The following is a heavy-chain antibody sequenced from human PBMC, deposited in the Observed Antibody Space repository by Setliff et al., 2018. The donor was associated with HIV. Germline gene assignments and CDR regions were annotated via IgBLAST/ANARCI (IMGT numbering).Heavy chain of an antibody. CDR1: AASIRNSY. CDR3: AGSMGATKGNWFEP. Sequence: SETLSLTCTVSAASIRNSYWTWIRQPAGKGLEWIGRIYPSGTINYNPSLKSRVTMSVDTSKNQFSLRLTSVSAADTALYYCAGSMGATKGNWFEPWGQGTLVTVSS. J-gene: IGHJ5*02. V-gene: IGHV4-4*07. CDR2: IYPSGTI. D-gene: IGHD1-26*01.